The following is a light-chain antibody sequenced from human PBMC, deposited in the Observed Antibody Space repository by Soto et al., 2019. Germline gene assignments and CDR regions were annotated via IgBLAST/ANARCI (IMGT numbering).Light chain of an antibody. V-gene: IGKV1-39*01. CDR3: QQSYSTPPWT. J-gene: IGKJ1*01. CDR1: QSISSY. CDR2: AAS. Sequence: DIQMTQSPSSLSASVGDRVTITCRASQSISSYLNWYQQKPGKAPKLLIYAASSLQSGVPSRFSGSGSGTDFTLNISSLQPEDFATYYCQQSYSTPPWTFGQGTRVDIK.